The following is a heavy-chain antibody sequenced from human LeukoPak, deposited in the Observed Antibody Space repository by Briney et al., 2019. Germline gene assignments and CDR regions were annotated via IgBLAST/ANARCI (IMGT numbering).Heavy chain of an antibody. CDR3: AKDSLLWFGVDY. CDR2: ISWNSGSI. V-gene: IGHV3-9*01. D-gene: IGHD3-10*01. CDR1: GFTFDDYA. J-gene: IGHJ4*02. Sequence: GGSLRLSCAASGFTFDDYAMHWVRQAPGKGLEWVSGISWNSGSIGYADSVKGRFTISRDNAKNSLYLQMNSLRAEDTALYYCAKDSLLWFGVDYWGQGTLVTVSS.